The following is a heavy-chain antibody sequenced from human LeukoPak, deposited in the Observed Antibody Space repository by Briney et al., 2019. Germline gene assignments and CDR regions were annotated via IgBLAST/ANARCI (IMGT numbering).Heavy chain of an antibody. V-gene: IGHV3-33*01. D-gene: IGHD2-21*01. J-gene: IGHJ6*02. CDR1: GFTFSSYG. CDR3: ARDQVRRGGDYYGMDV. Sequence: GRSLGLSRAASGFTFSSYGMHWVRQAPGKGLEWVAVIWYDGSNKYYADSVKGRFTISRDNSKNTLYLQMNSLRAEDTAVYYCARDQVRRGGDYYGMDVWGQGTTVTVSS. CDR2: IWYDGSNK.